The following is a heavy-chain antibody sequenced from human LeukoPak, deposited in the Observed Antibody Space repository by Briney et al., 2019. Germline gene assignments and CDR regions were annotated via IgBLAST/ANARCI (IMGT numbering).Heavy chain of an antibody. CDR3: ARGQFQRDY. V-gene: IGHV4-4*02. J-gene: IGHJ4*02. CDR1: GGPISSSNW. CDR2: INHSGST. Sequence: SETLSLTCAVSGGPISSSNWWSWVRQPPGKGLEWIGEINHSGSTNYNPSLKSRVTISVDPSKSQFSLNLRSVTAADTAVYYCARGQFQRDYWGQGTLVIVSS.